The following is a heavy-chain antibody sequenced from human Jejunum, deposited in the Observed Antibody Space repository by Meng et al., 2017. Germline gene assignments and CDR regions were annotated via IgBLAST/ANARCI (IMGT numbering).Heavy chain of an antibody. J-gene: IGHJ3*02. CDR3: ARDPPDT. Sequence: GSLRLPCAVYGGSFSGYYWSWIRRPPGKGLEWIGEINHRGSTNYNPSLKSRVTISIDTSNNQFSLKLSSVTAADTAVYYCARDPPDTWGQGTLVTVSS. CDR2: INHRGST. CDR1: GGSFSGYY. V-gene: IGHV4-34*01.